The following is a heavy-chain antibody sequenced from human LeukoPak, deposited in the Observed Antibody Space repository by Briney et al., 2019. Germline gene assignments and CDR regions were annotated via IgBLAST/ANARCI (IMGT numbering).Heavy chain of an antibody. CDR3: AREIPDVLRFLEWLGYGMDV. V-gene: IGHV1-46*01. J-gene: IGHJ6*02. D-gene: IGHD3-3*01. Sequence: ASVKVSCKVSGYTLTELSMHWVRQAPGQGLEWMGIINPSGGSTSYAQKFQGRVTMTRDTSTSTVYMELSSLRSEDTAVYYCAREIPDVLRFLEWLGYGMDVWGQGTTVTVSS. CDR2: INPSGGST. CDR1: GYTLTELS.